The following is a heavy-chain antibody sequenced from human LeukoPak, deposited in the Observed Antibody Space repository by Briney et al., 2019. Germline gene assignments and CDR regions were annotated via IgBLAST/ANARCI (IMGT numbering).Heavy chain of an antibody. Sequence: PGGSLRLSCAASGFTFSSYWMSLVRQAPGKGLEWVANIKQDGSEKYYVDSVKGRFTISRDNAENSLYLQMNSLRAEDMAVYYCAREVRLGELSFFDYWGQGTLVTVSS. J-gene: IGHJ4*02. CDR1: GFTFSSYW. CDR2: IKQDGSEK. V-gene: IGHV3-7*01. D-gene: IGHD3-16*02. CDR3: AREVRLGELSFFDY.